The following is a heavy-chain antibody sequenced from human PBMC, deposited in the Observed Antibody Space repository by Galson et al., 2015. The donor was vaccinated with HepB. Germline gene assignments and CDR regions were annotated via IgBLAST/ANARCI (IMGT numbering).Heavy chain of an antibody. D-gene: IGHD1-26*01. CDR1: GFAFNTYT. CDR3: ARDAMGRGSGSYSAFDY. J-gene: IGHJ4*02. Sequence: SLRLSCAASGFAFNTYTMQWVRQAPGKGLEWVATISSAEITQYYADSVKGRFTSSRDNSKNLVYLQMNSLGAEDTAVYYCARDAMGRGSGSYSAFDYWGQGTLVTVSS. CDR2: ISSAEITQ. V-gene: IGHV3-30-3*01.